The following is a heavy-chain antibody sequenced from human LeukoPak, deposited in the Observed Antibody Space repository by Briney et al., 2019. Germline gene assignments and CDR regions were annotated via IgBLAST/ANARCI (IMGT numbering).Heavy chain of an antibody. V-gene: IGHV3-11*06. Sequence: KPGGSLRLSCAASGFTFSDYYMSWIRQAPGKGLEWVSYISGSSSYTDYADSVKGRLTISRDNAKNSLYLQMNSLRAEDTAVYYCAKQYCSGGRCHFDYWGQGTLVTVSS. CDR2: ISGSSSYT. J-gene: IGHJ4*02. D-gene: IGHD2-15*01. CDR1: GFTFSDYY. CDR3: AKQYCSGGRCHFDY.